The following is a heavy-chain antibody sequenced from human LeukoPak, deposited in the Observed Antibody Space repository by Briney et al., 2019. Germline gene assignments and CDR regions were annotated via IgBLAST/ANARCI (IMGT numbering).Heavy chain of an antibody. D-gene: IGHD1-26*01. CDR1: GGSISSGGYY. CDR3: ARERRASVGATPFDY. Sequence: SETLPLTCTVSGGSISSGGYYWSWIRQHPGKGLEWIGYIYYSGSTYYNPSLKSRVTISVDTSKNQFSLKLSSVTAADTAVYYCARERRASVGATPFDYWGQGTLVTVSS. J-gene: IGHJ4*02. CDR2: IYYSGST. V-gene: IGHV4-31*03.